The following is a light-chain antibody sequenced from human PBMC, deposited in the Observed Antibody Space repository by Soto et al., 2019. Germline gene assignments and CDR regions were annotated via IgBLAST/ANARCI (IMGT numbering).Light chain of an antibody. CDR2: VNT. J-gene: IGLJ3*02. CDR1: SSNIGADFG. Sequence: QSVLTQPPSVSGAPGQTITISCTGSSSNIGADFGVHWYQQLPGAAPKLVIFVNTNRPSGAPDRFSGSKSGTSASLAITGLQAEDEADYYCQSYDRSLSGWVFGTGTKVTVL. CDR3: QSYDRSLSGWV. V-gene: IGLV1-40*01.